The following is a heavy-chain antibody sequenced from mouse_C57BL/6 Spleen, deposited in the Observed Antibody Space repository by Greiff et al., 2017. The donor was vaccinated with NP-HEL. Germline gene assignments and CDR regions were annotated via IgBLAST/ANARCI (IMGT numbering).Heavy chain of an antibody. CDR1: GFTFSSYT. Sequence: EVKLMESGGGLVKPGGSLKLSCAASGFTFSSYTMSWVRQTPEKRLEWVATISGGGGNTYYPDSVKGRFTISRDNAKNTLYLQMSSLRSEDTALYYCARHRVYDGYYWFAYWGQGTLVTVSA. V-gene: IGHV5-9*01. J-gene: IGHJ3*01. D-gene: IGHD2-3*01. CDR3: ARHRVYDGYYWFAY. CDR2: ISGGGGNT.